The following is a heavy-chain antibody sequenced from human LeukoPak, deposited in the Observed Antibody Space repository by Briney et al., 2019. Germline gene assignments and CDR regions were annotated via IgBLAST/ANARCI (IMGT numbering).Heavy chain of an antibody. CDR3: ARHISSGWYDAFDI. CDR2: IYTSGST. J-gene: IGHJ3*02. Sequence: PSETLSLTCTVSGGSISSYYWSWIRQPAGKGLEWIGRIYTSGSTNYNPSLKSRVTMSVDTSKNQFSLKLSSVTAADTAVYYCARHISSGWYDAFDIWGQGTMVTVSS. D-gene: IGHD6-19*01. V-gene: IGHV4-4*07. CDR1: GGSISSYY.